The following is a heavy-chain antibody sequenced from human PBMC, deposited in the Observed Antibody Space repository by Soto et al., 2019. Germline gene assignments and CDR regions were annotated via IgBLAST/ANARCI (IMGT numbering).Heavy chain of an antibody. CDR1: GFSVRSNY. CDR3: ASNGGGSGQYLQH. V-gene: IGHV3-66*01. D-gene: IGHD3-10*01. CDR2: LYSVGST. Sequence: EVQLVESGGGLVQPGGSLRLSCAVSGFSVRSNYMSWVRQAPGKGLKWVSILYSVGSTYYADSVKDRFTISRDNSKNTLFLQMNSLSAEDTAVYYCASNGGGSGQYLQHWGQGTLVAVSS. J-gene: IGHJ1*01.